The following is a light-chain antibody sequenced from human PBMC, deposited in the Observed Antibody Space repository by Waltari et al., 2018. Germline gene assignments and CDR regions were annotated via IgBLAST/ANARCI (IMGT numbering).Light chain of an antibody. Sequence: IVMTQSPDSLAVSLGERATINCKSSQSVLYSSNNKNYLAWYQQKPGQPPKLLIYWASTRESGVPDRFSGSGSGTDFTLTISSLQAEDVVVYYCQQYYSTPLTFGGGTKVEIK. CDR2: WAS. J-gene: IGKJ4*01. CDR3: QQYYSTPLT. CDR1: QSVLYSSNNKNY. V-gene: IGKV4-1*01.